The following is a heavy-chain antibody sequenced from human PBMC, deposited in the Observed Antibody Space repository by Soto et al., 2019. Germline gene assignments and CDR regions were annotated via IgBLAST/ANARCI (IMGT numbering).Heavy chain of an antibody. D-gene: IGHD7-27*01. CDR2: IYYSGTT. V-gene: IGHV4-39*01. J-gene: IGHJ4*02. Sequence: QLQLQESGPRLVKPSETLSLTCTVSGGSITSSHYYWGWIRQPPGKGLEWIGTIYYSGTTSYHPSLKSRVPISADTSKNQFSLRLSSVTAADTAVYYCARHGPTWVAQDLYFDYWGQGALVTVSS. CDR3: ARHGPTWVAQDLYFDY. CDR1: GGSITSSHYY.